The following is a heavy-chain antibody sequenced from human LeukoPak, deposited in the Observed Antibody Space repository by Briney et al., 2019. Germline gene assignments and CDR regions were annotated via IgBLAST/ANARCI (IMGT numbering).Heavy chain of an antibody. V-gene: IGHV2-5*02. CDR1: GFSLTTTGVG. CDR2: IYWDDDK. J-gene: IGHJ3*02. D-gene: IGHD1-14*01. Sequence: SAPTLVNPTQTLTLTCTFSGFSLTTTGVGVGWIRQPPAKALEWLALIYWDDDKRYSPSLRSRLTITKDTSNNQVVLTVTNMDPVDTATYYCAHTTTKTDGFDIWGQGTMVTVSS. CDR3: AHTTTKTDGFDI.